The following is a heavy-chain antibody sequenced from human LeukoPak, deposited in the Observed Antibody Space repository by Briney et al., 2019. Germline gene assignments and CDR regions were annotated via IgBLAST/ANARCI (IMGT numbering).Heavy chain of an antibody. CDR2: INHSGST. V-gene: IGHV4-34*01. J-gene: IGHJ5*02. CDR1: GGSFSGYY. Sequence: SETLSLTCAVYGGSFSGYYWSWIRQPPGKGLEWIGEINHSGSTNYNPSLKSRVTISVDTSKSQFSLKLSSVTAADTAVYYCARERNSYNWFDPWGQGTLVTVSS. CDR3: ARERNSYNWFDP.